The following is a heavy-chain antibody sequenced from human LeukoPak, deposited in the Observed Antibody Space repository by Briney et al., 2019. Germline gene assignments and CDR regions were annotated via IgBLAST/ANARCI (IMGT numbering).Heavy chain of an antibody. Sequence: SETLSLTCTVSGGSVSSGSYYWSWIRQPPGKGLEWIGYIYYSGSTNYNPSLKSRVAISVDTSKNQFSLKLSSVTAADTAVYYCASQQWLVTRPFDYWGQGTLVTVSS. J-gene: IGHJ4*02. CDR3: ASQQWLVTRPFDY. CDR1: GGSVSSGSYY. CDR2: IYYSGST. V-gene: IGHV4-61*01. D-gene: IGHD6-19*01.